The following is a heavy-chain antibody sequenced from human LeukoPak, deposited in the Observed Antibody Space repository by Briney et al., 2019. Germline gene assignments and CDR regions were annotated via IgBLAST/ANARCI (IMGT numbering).Heavy chain of an antibody. CDR1: GGSISSGSYY. D-gene: IGHD3-10*01. V-gene: IGHV4-61*02. CDR2: IYTSGST. J-gene: IGHJ6*03. CDR3: ARGRIRRYGELLSGNYYYYCYYMDV. Sequence: SETLSLTCIVSGGSISSGSYYWSWIRQPAGKGLEWIGRIYTSGSTNYNPSLKSRVTISVDTSKNQFSLKLSSVTAADTAVYYCARGRIRRYGELLSGNYYYYCYYMDVWGKGTTVTVSS.